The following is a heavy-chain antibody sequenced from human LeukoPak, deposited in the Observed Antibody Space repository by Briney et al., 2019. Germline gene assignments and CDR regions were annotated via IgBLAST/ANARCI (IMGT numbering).Heavy chain of an antibody. Sequence: GASVKVSCKASGGTFSSYAISWVRQAPGQGLEWMGGIIPIFGTANYAQKFQGRVTITTDESTSTAYMELSSLRSEDTAVYYCARSTRLEWLIRLGAYHYYYMDVWGKGTTVTVSS. D-gene: IGHD3-3*01. CDR1: GGTFSSYA. CDR3: ARSTRLEWLIRLGAYHYYYMDV. J-gene: IGHJ6*03. V-gene: IGHV1-69*05. CDR2: IIPIFGTA.